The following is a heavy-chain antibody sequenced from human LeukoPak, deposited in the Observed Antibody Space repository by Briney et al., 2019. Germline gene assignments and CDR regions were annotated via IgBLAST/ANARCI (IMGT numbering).Heavy chain of an antibody. V-gene: IGHV4-39*07. CDR1: GGSISSSSYY. J-gene: IGHJ6*02. CDR2: IYYSGST. D-gene: IGHD1-26*01. Sequence: PSETLSLTCTVSGGSISSSSYYWGWIRQPPGKGLEWIGSIYYSGSTYYNPSLKSRVTISVDTSKNQFSLKLSSVTAADTAVYYCARGPAGWELTYYYYGMDVWGQGTTVTVSS. CDR3: ARGPAGWELTYYYYGMDV.